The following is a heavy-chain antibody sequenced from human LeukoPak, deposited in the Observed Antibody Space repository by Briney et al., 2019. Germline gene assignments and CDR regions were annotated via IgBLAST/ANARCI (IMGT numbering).Heavy chain of an antibody. J-gene: IGHJ3*02. CDR2: IYYSGST. D-gene: IGHD6-13*01. CDR3: AREKAAAGTTDAFDI. Sequence: SETLSLTCTVSGGSISSYYWSGIRQPPGKGLEWIGYIYYSGSTNYNPSLKSRVTISVVTSKDQFSLKLSSVTAADTAVYYCAREKAAAGTTDAFDIWGQGTMVTVSS. CDR1: GGSISSYY. V-gene: IGHV4-59*01.